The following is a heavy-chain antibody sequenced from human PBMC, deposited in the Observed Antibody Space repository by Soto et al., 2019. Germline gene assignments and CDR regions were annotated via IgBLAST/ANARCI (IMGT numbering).Heavy chain of an antibody. CDR1: GYTFTGYY. CDR3: AREVITMIGSDNWLDP. D-gene: IGHD3-22*01. CDR2: INPNSGGT. J-gene: IGHJ5*02. Sequence: GASVKVSCKASGYTFTGYYMHWVRQAPGQGLEWMGWINPNSGGTNYAQKFQGRVTMTRDTSISTAYMELSRLRSDDTAVYYCAREVITMIGSDNWLDPWGQGTLVTVSS. V-gene: IGHV1-2*02.